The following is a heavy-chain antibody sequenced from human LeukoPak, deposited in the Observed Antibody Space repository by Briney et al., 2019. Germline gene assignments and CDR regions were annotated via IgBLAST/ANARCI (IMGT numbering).Heavy chain of an antibody. CDR3: ARSYYYDSSGYYYGSDY. V-gene: IGHV4-61*02. D-gene: IGHD3-22*01. CDR2: IYTSGST. Sequence: TLSLTCTVSGGSISSGSYYWSWIRQPAGKGLEWIGRIYTSGSTNYNPSLKSRVTISVDTSKNQFSLKLSSVTAADTAVYYCARSYYYDSSGYYYGSDYWGQGTLVTVSS. CDR1: GGSISSGSYY. J-gene: IGHJ4*02.